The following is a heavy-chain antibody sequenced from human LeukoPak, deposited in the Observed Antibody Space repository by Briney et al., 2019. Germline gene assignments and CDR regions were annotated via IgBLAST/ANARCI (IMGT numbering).Heavy chain of an antibody. V-gene: IGHV3-74*01. Sequence: PGGSLRLSCAASGFTFDDYAMHWVRQAPGKGLVWVSRINTDGSNTDYADSVKGRFTISRDNAKRTLYLEMNSLTAEDTAVYYCARDLIVATITDGVFDYWGQGTLVTVSS. J-gene: IGHJ4*02. CDR1: GFTFDDYA. CDR2: INTDGSNT. CDR3: ARDLIVATITDGVFDY. D-gene: IGHD5-12*01.